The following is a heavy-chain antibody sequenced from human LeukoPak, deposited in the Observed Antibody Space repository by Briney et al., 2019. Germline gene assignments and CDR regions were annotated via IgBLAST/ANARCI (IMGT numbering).Heavy chain of an antibody. J-gene: IGHJ4*02. CDR3: AKDLVVQQLGYFYFDY. CDR1: GFSFRSYA. Sequence: GGSLRLSCAASGFSFRSYAMSWVRQAPGQGLEWVSGINAGGGTTYYADSVKGRFTISRDNSMNTLYLQMNSLRVEDTAVYYCAKDLVVQQLGYFYFDYWGQGTLVTVSS. CDR2: INAGGGTT. D-gene: IGHD6-13*01. V-gene: IGHV3-23*01.